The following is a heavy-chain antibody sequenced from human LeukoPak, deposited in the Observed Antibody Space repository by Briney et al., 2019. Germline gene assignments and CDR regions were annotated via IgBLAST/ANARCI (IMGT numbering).Heavy chain of an antibody. Sequence: PGGSLRLSCAASGFTVSSSYMTWVRQAPDKGLEWVSVIYSGGSTYYADSVKGRFTIFRDNSKNTLYLQMNSLRAEDTAVYYCARDGGQRPSGFSTVGFDYWGQGTLVTVSS. V-gene: IGHV3-53*01. CDR3: ARDGGQRPSGFSTVGFDY. CDR1: GFTVSSSY. D-gene: IGHD3-22*01. J-gene: IGHJ4*02. CDR2: IYSGGST.